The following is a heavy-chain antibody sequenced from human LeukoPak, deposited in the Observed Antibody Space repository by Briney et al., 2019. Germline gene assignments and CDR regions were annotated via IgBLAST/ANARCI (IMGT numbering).Heavy chain of an antibody. Sequence: ASVKVSCKASGGTFSSYAISWVRQAPGQGLEWMGWINPNSGGTNYAQKFQGRVTMTRDTSISTAYMELSRLRSDDTAVYYCAREVVGASGVFDYWGQGTLVTVSS. CDR2: INPNSGGT. CDR1: GGTFSSYA. V-gene: IGHV1-2*02. CDR3: AREVVGASGVFDY. D-gene: IGHD1-26*01. J-gene: IGHJ4*02.